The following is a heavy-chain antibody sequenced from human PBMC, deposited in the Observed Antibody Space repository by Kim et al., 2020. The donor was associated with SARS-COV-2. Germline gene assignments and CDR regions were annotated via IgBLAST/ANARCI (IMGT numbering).Heavy chain of an antibody. CDR2: INAGNGNT. CDR3: ARELITMIVVDPDAFDI. V-gene: IGHV1-3*01. Sequence: ASVKVSCKASGYTFTSYAMHWVRQAPGQRLEWMGWINAGNGNTKYSQKFQGRVTITRDTSASTAYMELSSLRSEDTAVYYCARELITMIVVDPDAFDIWGQGTNGHRLF. J-gene: IGHJ3*02. D-gene: IGHD3-22*01. CDR1: GYTFTSYA.